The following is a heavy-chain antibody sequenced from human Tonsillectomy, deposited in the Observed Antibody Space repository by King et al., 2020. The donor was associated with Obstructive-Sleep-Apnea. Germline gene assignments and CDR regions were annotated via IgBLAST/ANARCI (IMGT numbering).Heavy chain of an antibody. J-gene: IGHJ2*01. CDR1: GGSISSSSYY. Sequence: RLQLQESGPGLVKPSETLSLTCTVSGGSISSSSYYWGWIRQPPGKGLEWIGSIYHSGSTYYNPSLTSRVTISVDTSKNQFSLKLNSVTAADTAVYYCARDEQLIPYWYFDLWGRGTLVTVSS. CDR2: IYHSGST. V-gene: IGHV4-39*06. CDR3: ARDEQLIPYWYFDL. D-gene: IGHD6-13*01.